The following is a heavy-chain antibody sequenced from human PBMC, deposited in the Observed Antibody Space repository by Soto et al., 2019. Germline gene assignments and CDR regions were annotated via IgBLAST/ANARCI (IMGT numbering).Heavy chain of an antibody. CDR2: INHSGST. CDR1: GGSFSGYY. V-gene: IGHV4-34*01. CDR3: ARFREMTVTNVFDY. J-gene: IGHJ4*02. D-gene: IGHD4-17*01. Sequence: ASETLSLTCAVYGGSFSGYYWSWIRQPPGKGLEWIGEINHSGSTNYNPSLKSRVTISVDTSKNQFSLKLSSVTAADTAVYYCARFREMTVTNVFDYWGQGTLVTVSS.